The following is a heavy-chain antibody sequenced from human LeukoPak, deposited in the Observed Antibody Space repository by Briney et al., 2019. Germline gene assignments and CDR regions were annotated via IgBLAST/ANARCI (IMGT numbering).Heavy chain of an antibody. V-gene: IGHV1-18*01. J-gene: IGHJ4*02. CDR3: ARLGFRYSSRYFDS. CDR2: TSAYNGNT. D-gene: IGHD6-13*01. CDR1: GYTFTNYE. Sequence: AAVKVSCKTSGYTFTNYEITWVRQAPGQGLEGMGLTSAYNGNTNYAQKLEGRVSMTTDPSTSTAYMELRSLRSDDTAVYYCARLGFRYSSRYFDSWGQGTLVTVSS.